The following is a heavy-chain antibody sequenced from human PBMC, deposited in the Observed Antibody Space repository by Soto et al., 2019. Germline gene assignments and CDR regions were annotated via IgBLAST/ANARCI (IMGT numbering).Heavy chain of an antibody. CDR1: GFTFSIYA. J-gene: IGHJ4*02. V-gene: IGHV3-30*18. D-gene: IGHD6-19*01. CDR3: AKDRGPRRQWLIGPFDY. CDR2: ISYDGTKT. Sequence: QVQLVESGGGVVQPGRSLRVSCAASGFTFSIYAMHWVRQAPGTGLEWVAVISYDGTKTYYADSVKGRFTISRDNSKKAMYQQMNSLRDEDTAVEYCAKDRGPRRQWLIGPFDYWGQGTLVTVSP.